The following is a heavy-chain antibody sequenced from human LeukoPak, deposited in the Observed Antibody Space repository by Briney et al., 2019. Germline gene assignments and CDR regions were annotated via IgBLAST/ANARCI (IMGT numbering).Heavy chain of an antibody. CDR2: IYYSGST. Sequence: SETLSLTCTVSGGSISSSSYYWGWIRQPPGKGLEWIGSIYYSGSTYYNPSLKSRVTISVDTSKNQFSLKLSSVTAADTAVYYRAGLTIFGVVRGYYFDYWGQGTLVTVSS. D-gene: IGHD3-3*01. CDR1: GGSISSSSYY. CDR3: AGLTIFGVVRGYYFDY. J-gene: IGHJ4*02. V-gene: IGHV4-39*01.